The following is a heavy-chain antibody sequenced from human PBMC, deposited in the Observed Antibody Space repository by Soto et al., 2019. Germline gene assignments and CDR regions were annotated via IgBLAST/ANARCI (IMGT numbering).Heavy chain of an antibody. CDR1: GDSVNNYY. CDR3: ARTRDNNINYYYALDV. CDR2: VYYSGST. J-gene: IGHJ6*02. Sequence: PSETLSLTCTVTGDSVNNYYWSWMRQPPGKGLECMGYVYYSGSTNYNPSLKSRVTISVDTSKNQFSLKLSSVTAADTAVYYCARTRDNNINYYYALDVWGPGTTVTVSS. D-gene: IGHD1-20*01. V-gene: IGHV4-59*02.